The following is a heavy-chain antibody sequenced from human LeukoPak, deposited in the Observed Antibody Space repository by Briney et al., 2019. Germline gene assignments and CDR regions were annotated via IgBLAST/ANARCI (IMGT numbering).Heavy chain of an antibody. CDR2: ISGSGGST. CDR3: AKSSPSGAVVDNFQH. Sequence: GGSLRLSCAASGFTLSSYAMSWARQAPGKGLEWVSAISGSGGSTYYADSVKGRFTISRDNSKNTLYLQMNSLRAEDTAVYYCAKSSPSGAVVDNFQHWGQGTLVTVSS. V-gene: IGHV3-23*01. D-gene: IGHD2-15*01. CDR1: GFTLSSYA. J-gene: IGHJ1*01.